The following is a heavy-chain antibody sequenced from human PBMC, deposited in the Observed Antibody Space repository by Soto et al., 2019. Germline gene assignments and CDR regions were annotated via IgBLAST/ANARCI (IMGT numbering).Heavy chain of an antibody. CDR2: IYPSDSDT. J-gene: IGHJ5*02. V-gene: IGHV5-51*01. Sequence: GESLKISCKGSGYSFTSYWISWVRQMPGKGLGWMGIIYPSDSDTKYRPSFQGQVTISADKSISTAYLQWSSLKASDSAIYYCATIPMAAPVHPGPWFDAWGQGPLVTVSS. D-gene: IGHD6-13*01. CDR3: ATIPMAAPVHPGPWFDA. CDR1: GYSFTSYW.